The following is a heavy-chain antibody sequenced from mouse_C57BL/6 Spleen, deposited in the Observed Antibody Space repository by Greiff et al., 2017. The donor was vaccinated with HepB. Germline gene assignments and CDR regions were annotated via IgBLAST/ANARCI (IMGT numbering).Heavy chain of an antibody. CDR2: ISGGGGNT. V-gene: IGHV5-9*01. CDR3: ARHSPYGYYAMDY. CDR1: GFTFSSYT. D-gene: IGHD1-1*02. Sequence: DVKLVESGGGLVKPGGSLKLSCAASGFTFSSYTMSWVRQTPEKRLEWVATISGGGGNTYYPDSVKGRFTISRDNAKNTLYLHMSSLRSEDTALYYCARHSPYGYYAMDYWGQGTSVTVSS. J-gene: IGHJ4*01.